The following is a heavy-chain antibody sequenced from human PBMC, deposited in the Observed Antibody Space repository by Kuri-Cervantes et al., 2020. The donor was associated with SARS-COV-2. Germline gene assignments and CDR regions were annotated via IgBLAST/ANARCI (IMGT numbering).Heavy chain of an antibody. J-gene: IGHJ3*02. D-gene: IGHD1-1*01. CDR1: GYTFTSYG. Sequence: ASVKVSCKASGYTFTSYGISWVRQAPGQGLEWMGWISAYNGNTNYAQKFQGRVTVTSDTSTSTAFMELSSLRSDDTAVYYCARDSGDWNPDGFDIWGQGTMVTVSS. CDR2: ISAYNGNT. CDR3: ARDSGDWNPDGFDI. V-gene: IGHV1-18*01.